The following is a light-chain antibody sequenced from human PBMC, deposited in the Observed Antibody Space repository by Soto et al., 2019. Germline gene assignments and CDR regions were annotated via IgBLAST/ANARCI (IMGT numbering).Light chain of an antibody. CDR3: LLFYGGVHI. V-gene: IGLV7-43*01. Sequence: QAVVTQEPSLTVSPGGPVTLTFACSTGAVTSDYFPNWFQQKPGQAPRALIYRVSNRHSWTPARFSGSLLGGKAALTLSTVQPEDEADYYCLLFYGGVHIFGGGTKVTVL. J-gene: IGLJ1*01. CDR1: TGAVTSDYF. CDR2: RVS.